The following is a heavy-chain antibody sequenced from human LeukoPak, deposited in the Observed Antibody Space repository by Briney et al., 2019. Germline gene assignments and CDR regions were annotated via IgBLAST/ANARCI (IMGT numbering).Heavy chain of an antibody. CDR2: IIPIFGTA. D-gene: IGHD3-22*01. V-gene: IGHV1-69*05. J-gene: IGHJ5*02. CDR1: GGTFSSYA. CDR3: ARDHPLGYDSSGYYSGWFDP. Sequence: SVKVSCKASGGTFSSYAISWVRQAPGQGLEWMGGIIPIFGTANYAQKFQGRVTITTDESTSTAYMELSSLRSEDTAVYYCARDHPLGYDSSGYYSGWFDPWGQGTLVTVSS.